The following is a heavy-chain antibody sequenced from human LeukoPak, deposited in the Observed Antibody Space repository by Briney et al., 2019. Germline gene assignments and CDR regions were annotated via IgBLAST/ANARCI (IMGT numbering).Heavy chain of an antibody. V-gene: IGHV1-69*04. CDR2: IIPILGIA. CDR1: GGTFSSYA. D-gene: IGHD3-10*01. Sequence: GASVKVSCKASGGTFSSYAISWVRQAPGQGLEWMGRIIPILGIANYAQKFQGRVTITADKSTSTAYMGLSSLRSEDTAVYYCASTYGSGSYADEWGQGTLVTVSS. CDR3: ASTYGSGSYADE. J-gene: IGHJ4*02.